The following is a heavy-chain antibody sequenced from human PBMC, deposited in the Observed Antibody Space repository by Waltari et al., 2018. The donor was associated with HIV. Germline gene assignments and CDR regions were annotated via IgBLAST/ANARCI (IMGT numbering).Heavy chain of an antibody. CDR1: GYSISSGYY. CDR3: ARAYYYDSSGYYFDY. V-gene: IGHV4-38-2*01. Sequence: QVQLQESGPGLVKPSETLSLTCAVSGYSISSGYYWGWLRQPPGKGLEWIGSIYHSGSTYYNPSLKSRVTISVDTSKNQFSLKLSSVTAADTAVYYCARAYYYDSSGYYFDYWGQGTLVTVSS. CDR2: IYHSGST. J-gene: IGHJ4*02. D-gene: IGHD3-22*01.